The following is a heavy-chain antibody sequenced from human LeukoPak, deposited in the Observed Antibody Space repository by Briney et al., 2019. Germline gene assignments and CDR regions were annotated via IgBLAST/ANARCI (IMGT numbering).Heavy chain of an antibody. J-gene: IGHJ6*03. CDR2: IYYSGST. V-gene: IGHV4-59*01. D-gene: IGHD2-2*01. CDR3: ARTTEGYCSSASRFGFSYSYYMDV. CDR1: GGSISSYY. Sequence: PSETLSLTCTVSGGSISSYYWSWIRQPPGKGLEWIGYIYYSGSTNYNPSLKSRVTISVDTSKNQFSLKLSSVIAADTAVYYCARTTEGYCSSASRFGFSYSYYMDVWGKGTTVTISS.